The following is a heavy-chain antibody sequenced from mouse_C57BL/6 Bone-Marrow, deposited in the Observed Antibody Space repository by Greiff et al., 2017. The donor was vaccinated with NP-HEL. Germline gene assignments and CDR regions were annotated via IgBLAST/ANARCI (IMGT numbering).Heavy chain of an antibody. D-gene: IGHD1-1*01. CDR2: IHPNSGST. CDR3: ARQGNYYGSPYYFDY. Sequence: VQLQQPGAELVKPGASVKLSCKASGYTFTSYWMHWVKQRPGQGLEWIGMIHPNSGSTNYNEKFKSKATLTVDKSSSTAYMQLSSLTSEDSAVYYCARQGNYYGSPYYFDYWGQGTTLTVSS. V-gene: IGHV1-64*01. CDR1: GYTFTSYW. J-gene: IGHJ2*01.